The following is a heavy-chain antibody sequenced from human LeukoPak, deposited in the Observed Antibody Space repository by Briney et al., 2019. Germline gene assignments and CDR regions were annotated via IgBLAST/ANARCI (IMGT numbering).Heavy chain of an antibody. CDR2: ISSSGRSR. CDR1: GSTFSSYA. V-gene: IGHV3-23*01. D-gene: IGHD6-13*01. Sequence: GGSLRLSCAASGSTFSSYAVSWVRQAPGKGLEWVSIISSSGRSRNYADSVKGRFIISRDNSKNTLYLQMNSLRAEDTAVYYCAKGSSSWLFDYWGQGTLVTVSS. CDR3: AKGSSSWLFDY. J-gene: IGHJ4*02.